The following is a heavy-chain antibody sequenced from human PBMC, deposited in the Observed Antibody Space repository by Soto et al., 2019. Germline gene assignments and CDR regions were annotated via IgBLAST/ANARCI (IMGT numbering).Heavy chain of an antibody. J-gene: IGHJ3*02. CDR3: ARCRGGCQLPNAFDI. D-gene: IGHD1-7*01. Sequence: QVQLVQSGAEVKKPGSSVKVSCKASGGTFSSYAISWVRQAPGQGLEWMGGIIPIFGTANYAQKFQGRVTITADESTXTAYMELSSXRXEXTAVYYCARCRGGCQLPNAFDIWGQGTMVTVSS. CDR2: IIPIFGTA. CDR1: GGTFSSYA. V-gene: IGHV1-69*12.